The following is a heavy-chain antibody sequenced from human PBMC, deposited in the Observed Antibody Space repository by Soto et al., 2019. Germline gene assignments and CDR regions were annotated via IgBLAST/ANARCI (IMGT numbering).Heavy chain of an antibody. Sequence: EEQLVESWGGLVQPRRSLRISCAVSGFTFRRYAMNWVSQAPGKGLEWVSYISVGGGSIFYAESVKGRFIISRDDAQQSVYLKMKTLRDGDTALYYGVRDGQWAFDVWGQGKMVIV. CDR2: ISVGGGSI. CDR1: GFTFRRYA. V-gene: IGHV3-48*02. D-gene: IGHD6-19*01. CDR3: VRDGQWAFDV. J-gene: IGHJ3*01.